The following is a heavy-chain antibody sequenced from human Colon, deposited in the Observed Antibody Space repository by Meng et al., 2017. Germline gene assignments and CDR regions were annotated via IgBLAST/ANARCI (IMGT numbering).Heavy chain of an antibody. CDR2: ISYDGSNK. CDR1: GFPFNLYA. V-gene: IGHV3-30*15. Sequence: VQLFGSGGGLVQPGGSLRLSCAASGFPFNLYAMHWVRQAPGKGLEWVAVISYDGSNKYYADSVKGRFTISRDNSNNSLSLQLSSLRPDDTAVYYCASSDYVWASYSYWGQGTLVTVSS. D-gene: IGHD3-16*01. J-gene: IGHJ4*02. CDR3: ASSDYVWASYSY.